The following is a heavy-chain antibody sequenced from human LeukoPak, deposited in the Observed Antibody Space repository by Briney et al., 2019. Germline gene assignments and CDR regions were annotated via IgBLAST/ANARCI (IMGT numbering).Heavy chain of an antibody. Sequence: GGSLRLSCAASGFSFSSYWMHWVRQAPGKGLVWVSRIYTDGSSTGYADSVKGRFTISRDNSKNTLYLQMNSLRAEDTAVYYCARMVDDSGSRGYFDYWGQGTLVTVSS. D-gene: IGHD3-10*01. CDR1: GFSFSSYW. J-gene: IGHJ4*02. V-gene: IGHV3-74*01. CDR2: IYTDGSST. CDR3: ARMVDDSGSRGYFDY.